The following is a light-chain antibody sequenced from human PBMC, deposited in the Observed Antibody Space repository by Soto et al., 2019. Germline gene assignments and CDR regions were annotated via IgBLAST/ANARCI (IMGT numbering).Light chain of an antibody. CDR3: SSYTTRSTLV. CDR1: NSDVGTYNY. CDR2: DVT. Sequence: QSALTQPRSVSGSPGQSVTISCTGTNSDVGTYNYVSWYQQHPGKAPKLIIYDVTKRPSGVPDRFSGSKSGNTASLIISGLQAADEAFYYCSSYTTRSTLVFGGGTKLTVL. J-gene: IGLJ2*01. V-gene: IGLV2-11*01.